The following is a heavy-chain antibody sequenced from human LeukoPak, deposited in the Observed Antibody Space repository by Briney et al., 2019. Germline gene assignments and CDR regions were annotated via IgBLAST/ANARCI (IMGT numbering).Heavy chain of an antibody. D-gene: IGHD6-19*01. CDR3: ARGRISQWLVRFDY. V-gene: IGHV4-34*01. CDR1: GGSLSGYY. J-gene: IGHJ4*02. Sequence: PSETLSLTCAVYGGSLSGYYWSWIRQPPGKGLEWIGEINHSGSTNYNPSRKSRVTISVDTSKNQFSLQLSSVTAADTAVYYCARGRISQWLVRFDYWGQGTLVTVSS. CDR2: INHSGST.